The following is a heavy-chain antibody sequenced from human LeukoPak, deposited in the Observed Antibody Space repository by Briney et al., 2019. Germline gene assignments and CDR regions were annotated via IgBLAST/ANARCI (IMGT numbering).Heavy chain of an antibody. J-gene: IGHJ4*02. CDR1: GFTFSNAW. D-gene: IGHD3-22*01. Sequence: PGGSLRLSCAASGFTFSNAWMSWVRQAPGKGLEWVGRIKSKTDGGTTDYAAPVKGRFTISRDDSKNTLYLQMNSLKTEDTAVYYCTTDPNFNYYDSSGYFDYWGQGTQVTVSS. CDR3: TTDPNFNYYDSSGYFDY. CDR2: IKSKTDGGTT. V-gene: IGHV3-15*01.